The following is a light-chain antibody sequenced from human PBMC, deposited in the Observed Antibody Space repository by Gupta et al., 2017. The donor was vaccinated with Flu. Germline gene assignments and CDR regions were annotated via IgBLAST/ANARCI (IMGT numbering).Light chain of an antibody. CDR2: AAS. CDR3: QQLNSYPPT. J-gene: IGKJ4*01. Sequence: LSAPVGDRVTTTCRASQGISSSLAWYQQKPGKAPKLLIYAASTLQGGVPSRFSGSGSGTEFTLTISSRQPEDFATYYCQQLNSYPPTFGGGNKVEFK. V-gene: IGKV1-9*01. CDR1: QGISSS.